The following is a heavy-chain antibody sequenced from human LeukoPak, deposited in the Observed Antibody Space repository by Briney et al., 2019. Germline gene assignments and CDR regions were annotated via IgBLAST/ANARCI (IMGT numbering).Heavy chain of an antibody. J-gene: IGHJ4*02. CDR3: AKEPEYYYDSSGYYDY. V-gene: IGHV3-43*02. D-gene: IGHD3-22*01. CDR1: GFTFDDYA. Sequence: GGSLRLSCAASGFTFDDYAMHWVRQAPGKGLEWVSLISGDGGSTYYADSVKGRFTISRDNSKNSLYLQMNSLRTEDTALYYCAKEPEYYYDSSGYYDYWGQGTLVTVSS. CDR2: ISGDGGST.